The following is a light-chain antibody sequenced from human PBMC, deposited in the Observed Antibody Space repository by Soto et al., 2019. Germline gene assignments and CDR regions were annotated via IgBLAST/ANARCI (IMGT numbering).Light chain of an antibody. CDR2: DVS. V-gene: IGLV2-14*03. CDR3: SSYTSRSTLGV. CDR1: NSDIGGYNY. Sequence: QSVLTQPASVSGSPGQSITISCTGTNSDIGGYNYVSWYQQHPGKAPKLMIYDVSNRPSGVSYRFSGSKSGNTASLTISGXXXXXXXXXYCSSYTSRSTLGVFGGGTKLTV. J-gene: IGLJ2*01.